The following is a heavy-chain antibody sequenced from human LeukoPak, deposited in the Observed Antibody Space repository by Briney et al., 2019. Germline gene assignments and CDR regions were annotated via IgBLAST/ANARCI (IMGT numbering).Heavy chain of an antibody. V-gene: IGHV3-30*18. D-gene: IGHD3-10*01. J-gene: IGHJ6*02. CDR3: AKDRGSGTYYNCYFGMDV. CDR1: GYTFSSYG. CDR2: ISYDGSNV. Sequence: PGRSLRLSCAASGYTFSSYGMHWVRQAPGKGLEWVATISYDGSNVYYADSVKGRFTISRDNSKNTLFLQMNILRAEDTTVYYCAKDRGSGTYYNCYFGMDVWGQGTTVTVSS.